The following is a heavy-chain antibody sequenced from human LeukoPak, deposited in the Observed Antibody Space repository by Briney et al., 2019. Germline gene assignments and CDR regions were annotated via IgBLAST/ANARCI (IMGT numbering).Heavy chain of an antibody. CDR3: AKDRRVGSTYFDY. D-gene: IGHD1-1*01. CDR1: GFSLSDHW. CDR2: IKYDGSYT. J-gene: IGHJ4*02. V-gene: IGHV3-74*01. Sequence: GGSLRLSCAASGFSLSDHWMYWVRQGPGKGLVWLSRIKYDGSYTSYADSAKGRFTISRDNSKNTLYVQMNSLRVEDTAVYYCAKDRRVGSTYFDYWDQGTLVIVSS.